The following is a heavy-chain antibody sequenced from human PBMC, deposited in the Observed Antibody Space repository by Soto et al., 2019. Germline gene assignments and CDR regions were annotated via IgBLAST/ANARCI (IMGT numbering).Heavy chain of an antibody. D-gene: IGHD4-17*01. Sequence: EVQLLESGGGLVQPGGSLRLSCAASGFTFSSYAMSWVRQAPGKGLKWVSAISGSGGSTYYADSVKGRFTISRDNSKNTLYLQMNSLRAEDTAVYYCAKNGSDEDYGDYVAFDYWGQGTLVTVSS. CDR3: AKNGSDEDYGDYVAFDY. CDR1: GFTFSSYA. CDR2: ISGSGGST. V-gene: IGHV3-23*01. J-gene: IGHJ4*02.